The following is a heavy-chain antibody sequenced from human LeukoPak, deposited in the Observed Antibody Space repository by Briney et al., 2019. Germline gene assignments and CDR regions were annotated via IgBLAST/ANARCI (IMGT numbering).Heavy chain of an antibody. D-gene: IGHD3-10*01. CDR3: ARDKHCYGSGSYGNSWFDP. CDR2: IKQDGSEK. V-gene: IGHV3-7*03. CDR1: GFTFSNYC. J-gene: IGHJ5*02. Sequence: GGSLRLSCAASGFTFSNYCMSWVRQAPGKGLEWVANIKQDGSEKYYVDSVKGRFTISRDNAKNSLYLQMNSLRAEDTAVYYCARDKHCYGSGSYGNSWFDPWGQGTLVTVSS.